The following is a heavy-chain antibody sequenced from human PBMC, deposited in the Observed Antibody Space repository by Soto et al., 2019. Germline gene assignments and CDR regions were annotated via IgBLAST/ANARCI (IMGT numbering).Heavy chain of an antibody. V-gene: IGHV1-8*01. CDR3: AKAYDFSSVDAGGHAHF. Sequence: ASVKVSCKASGYTFTSYDINWVRQATGQGLEWMGWVNPNSGNTGYAQKFQGRVTMTRNTSISTAYMELSSLRSEDTAVYYCAKAYDFSSVDAGGHAHFCGQGTLVTVSS. CDR2: VNPNSGNT. J-gene: IGHJ4*02. D-gene: IGHD3-3*01. CDR1: GYTFTSYD.